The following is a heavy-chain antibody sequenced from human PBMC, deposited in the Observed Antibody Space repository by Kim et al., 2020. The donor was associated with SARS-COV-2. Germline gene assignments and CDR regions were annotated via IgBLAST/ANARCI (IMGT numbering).Heavy chain of an antibody. Sequence: SETLSLTCTVSGDSIGSGYSYWSWIRQPAGKGLEWIGRLYSSGKTNYNPSLKRRVTMSIATSKNQFSLRLTSMTATDTAMYFCAKEGAAAAEREFYFDSWGQGTLVIVSS. CDR3: AKEGAAAAEREFYFDS. J-gene: IGHJ4*02. CDR1: GDSIGSGYSY. D-gene: IGHD6-13*01. V-gene: IGHV4-61*02. CDR2: LYSSGKT.